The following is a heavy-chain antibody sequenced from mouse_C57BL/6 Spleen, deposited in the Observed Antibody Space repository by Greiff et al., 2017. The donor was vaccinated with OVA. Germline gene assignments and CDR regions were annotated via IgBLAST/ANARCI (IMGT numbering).Heavy chain of an antibody. D-gene: IGHD2-3*01. CDR1: GYTFTSYW. V-gene: IGHV1-74*01. CDR2: IHPSVSDT. CDR3: AMIYDGYYVGFAY. J-gene: IGHJ3*01. Sequence: QVQLQQPGAELVKPGASVKVSCKASGYTFTSYWMHWVKQRPGQGLEWIGRIHPSVSDTNYNQKFKGKATLTVDKSSSTAYMQLSSLTSEDSAVYYCAMIYDGYYVGFAYWGQGTLVTVSA.